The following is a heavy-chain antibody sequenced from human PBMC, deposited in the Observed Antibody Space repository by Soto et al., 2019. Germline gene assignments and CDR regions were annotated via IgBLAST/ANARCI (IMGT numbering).Heavy chain of an antibody. Sequence: ASVKVSCKASGYTFTSYGISWVRQAPGQGLDWMGWISAYNGNTKYAQDLQGRVTMTTDTSTSTAYMELRSLRSDDTAMYYCARFSGGSYNTYYFYYGMDVWGQGTTVTFS. V-gene: IGHV1-18*04. CDR3: ARFSGGSYNTYYFYYGMDV. CDR2: ISAYNGNT. CDR1: GYTFTSYG. D-gene: IGHD2-15*01. J-gene: IGHJ6*02.